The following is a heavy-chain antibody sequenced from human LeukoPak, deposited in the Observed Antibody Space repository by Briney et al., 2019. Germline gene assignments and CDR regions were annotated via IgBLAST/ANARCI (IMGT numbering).Heavy chain of an antibody. D-gene: IGHD5-18*01. J-gene: IGHJ4*02. CDR3: ATIKRGSIYGYFDF. CDR1: GVSINSHY. Sequence: PSETLSLTCTVSGVSINSHYWSWIRQPPGKGLEWIAYMFDSESTKDNPSLKSRITLSADTSKNQFSLRLSSVTAADTAVYYCATIKRGSIYGYFDFWGQGILVTVSS. V-gene: IGHV4-59*11. CDR2: MFDSEST.